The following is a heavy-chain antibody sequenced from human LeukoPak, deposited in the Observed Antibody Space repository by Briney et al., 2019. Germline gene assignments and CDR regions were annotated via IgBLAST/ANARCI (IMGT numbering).Heavy chain of an antibody. V-gene: IGHV4-4*07. CDR1: GGSISSYY. CDR3: ARYGDPNYYFDF. Sequence: PSETLSLTCTVSGGSISSYYWSWIRQPAGKGLEWIGRVYTTDDAKYNPSLESRVSMSLDMSRNQFSLKLSSVTAADTAVYYCARYGDPNYYFDFWAQGTLVTVSS. J-gene: IGHJ4*02. D-gene: IGHD2-21*02. CDR2: VYTTDDA.